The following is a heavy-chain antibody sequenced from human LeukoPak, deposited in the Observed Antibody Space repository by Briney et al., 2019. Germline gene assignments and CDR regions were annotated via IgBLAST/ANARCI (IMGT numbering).Heavy chain of an antibody. Sequence: SETLSLTCTVSGGSISSYYWSWIRQPPGKGLEWIGYIYYSGSTNYNPSLKSRVTISVDTSKNQFSLKLSSVTAADTAVYYCARDFRRYSSSPIWFDPWGQGTLVTVSS. CDR1: GGSISSYY. CDR2: IYYSGST. D-gene: IGHD6-6*01. V-gene: IGHV4-59*01. J-gene: IGHJ5*02. CDR3: ARDFRRYSSSPIWFDP.